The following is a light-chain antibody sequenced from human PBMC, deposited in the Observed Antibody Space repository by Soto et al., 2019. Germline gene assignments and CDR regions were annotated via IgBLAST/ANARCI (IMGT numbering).Light chain of an antibody. Sequence: EIVMTQSPATLSVSPGERATLSCRASESVSSNLAWYQQKPGQAPRLLIYGASTGATGIPARFCGSGSGTEFTLTISSLQSEDFAVYYCQQYNNWQWTFGQGTKVEIK. CDR1: ESVSSN. CDR2: GAS. V-gene: IGKV3-15*01. CDR3: QQYNNWQWT. J-gene: IGKJ1*01.